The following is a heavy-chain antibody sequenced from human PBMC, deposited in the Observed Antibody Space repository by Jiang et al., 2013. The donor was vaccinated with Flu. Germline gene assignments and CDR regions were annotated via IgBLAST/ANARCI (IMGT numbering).Heavy chain of an antibody. Sequence: GPGLVKPSETLSLTCTVSGASISGYFWSWIRQSPGKGLEWIAYIFDGGSSNFNPSLSSRVSISVDASKHQFSLKLTSVTPADTAVYYCARGRDGYNHDFDY. V-gene: IGHV4-59*01. CDR2: IFDGGSS. CDR3: ARGRDGYNHDFDY. D-gene: IGHD5-24*01. J-gene: IGHJ4*01. CDR1: GASISGYF.